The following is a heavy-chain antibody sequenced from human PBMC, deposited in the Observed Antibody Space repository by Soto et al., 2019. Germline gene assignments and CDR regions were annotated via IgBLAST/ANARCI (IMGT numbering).Heavy chain of an antibody. J-gene: IGHJ4*02. D-gene: IGHD3-10*01. V-gene: IGHV3-23*01. CDR3: AKVISTSGSSL. CDR1: GFTFXTYA. CDR2: ISGSGST. Sequence: GGSLRLSCAASGFTFXTYAMTGVRQAPGKGLAWLSSISGSGSTYYADSVKGRFTISRDNSKNTLYLQMNSLRVEDTAVYYCAKVISTSGSSLWGRGTLVTVSS.